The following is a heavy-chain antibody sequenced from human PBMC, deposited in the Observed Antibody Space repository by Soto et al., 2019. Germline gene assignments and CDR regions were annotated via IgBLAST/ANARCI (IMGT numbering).Heavy chain of an antibody. J-gene: IGHJ6*02. CDR2: ISSGGGT. CDR1: GFTFSSHV. CDR3: ARFIVEVGAAGWGRPMDV. D-gene: IGHD2-15*01. Sequence: ESGGGLVQPGGSLRLSCAASGFTFSSHVMTWVRQGPGKGLQWVSTISSGGGTYYADSVKGRFTISRDNSRNTLYLQMNSLSAEDTAVYYCARFIVEVGAAGWGRPMDVWGQGTTVTVSS. V-gene: IGHV3-23*01.